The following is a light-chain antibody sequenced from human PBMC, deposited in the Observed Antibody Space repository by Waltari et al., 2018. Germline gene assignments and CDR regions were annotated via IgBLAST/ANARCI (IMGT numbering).Light chain of an antibody. CDR2: VNSDGSH. Sequence: QLVVTQSPSASASLGASVKLTCTLSSGHSSNIIAWLQQQPEKGPRYLMKVNSDGSHSRGDEIPDRFSGSSSGAERHLTMSSLQAEEEADYYCQTGGHGTWVFGGGTKLTVL. CDR3: QTGGHGTWV. CDR1: SGHSSNI. V-gene: IGLV4-69*01. J-gene: IGLJ3*02.